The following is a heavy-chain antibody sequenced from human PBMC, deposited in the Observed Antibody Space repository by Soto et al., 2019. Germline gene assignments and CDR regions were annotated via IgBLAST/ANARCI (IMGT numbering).Heavy chain of an antibody. CDR1: AFTFSAYS. Sequence: EVQLVESGGGLVQPGGSLRLSCAASAFTFSAYSMNWVRQAPGKGLEWVSYISSSTRAIYYADSVKGRFTISRDNAKNSLYLQMNSLRAEDTAVYYCARSGGDCYSKGECWFDPWGQGTLVTVSS. D-gene: IGHD2-21*01. V-gene: IGHV3-48*01. CDR3: ARSGGDCYSKGECWFDP. CDR2: ISSSTRAI. J-gene: IGHJ5*02.